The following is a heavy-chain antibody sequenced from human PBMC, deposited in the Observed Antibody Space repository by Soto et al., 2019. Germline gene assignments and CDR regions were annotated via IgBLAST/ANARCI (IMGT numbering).Heavy chain of an antibody. CDR2: IKSKTDGGTT. Sequence: VQLVESGGGLVKPGGSLRLSCAASGFTFSNAWMSWVRQAPGKGLEWVGRIKSKTDGGTTDYAAPVKGRFTISRDDSKNTLYLQMNSLKTEDTAVYYCTTDGGTVVVPAAIGYWGQGTLVTVSS. V-gene: IGHV3-15*01. D-gene: IGHD2-2*01. CDR3: TTDGGTVVVPAAIGY. CDR1: GFTFSNAW. J-gene: IGHJ4*02.